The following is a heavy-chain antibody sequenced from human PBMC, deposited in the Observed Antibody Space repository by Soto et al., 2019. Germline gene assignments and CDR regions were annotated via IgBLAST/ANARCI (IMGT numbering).Heavy chain of an antibody. CDR3: AAGNGSNNDDY. D-gene: IGHD6-13*01. CDR2: IYYSGST. J-gene: IGHJ4*02. Sequence: SETLSLTCTVSGGSISSYYWSWIRQPPGKGLEWIGYIYYSGSTNYNPSLKSRVTISVDTSRNQFSLKLSSVTAGDTAVYYCAAGNGSNNDDYWGQGTLVTVSS. V-gene: IGHV4-59*01. CDR1: GGSISSYY.